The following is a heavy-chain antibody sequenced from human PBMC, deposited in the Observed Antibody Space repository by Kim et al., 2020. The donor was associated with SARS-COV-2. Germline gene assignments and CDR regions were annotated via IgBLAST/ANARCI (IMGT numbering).Heavy chain of an antibody. CDR3: ARDLDYYGSGSYPYFDY. CDR1: GFTFSSYA. CDR2: ISYDGSNK. D-gene: IGHD3-10*01. J-gene: IGHJ4*02. V-gene: IGHV3-30-3*01. Sequence: GGSLRLSCAASGFTFSSYAMHWVRQAPGKGLEWVAVISYDGSNKYYADSVKGRFTISRDNSKNTLYLQMNSLRAEDTAVYYCARDLDYYGSGSYPYFDYWGQGTLVTVSS.